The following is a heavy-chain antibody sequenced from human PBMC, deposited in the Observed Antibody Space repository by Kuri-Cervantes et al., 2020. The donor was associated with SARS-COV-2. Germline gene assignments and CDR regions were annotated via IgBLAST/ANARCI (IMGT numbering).Heavy chain of an antibody. D-gene: IGHD6-13*01. V-gene: IGHV4-38-2*01. Sequence: GSLRLSCAVSGYSISSGYYWGWIRQPPGKGLEWIGSIYHSGSTYYNPSLKSRVTMSVDTSKNQFSLKLSSVTAADTALYYCVLGPHSSSWSWYFDLWGRGTLVTDSS. J-gene: IGHJ2*01. CDR2: IYHSGST. CDR3: VLGPHSSSWSWYFDL. CDR1: GYSISSGYY.